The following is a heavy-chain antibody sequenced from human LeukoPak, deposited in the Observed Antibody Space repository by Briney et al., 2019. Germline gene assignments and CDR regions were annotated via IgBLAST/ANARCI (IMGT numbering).Heavy chain of an antibody. Sequence: LRLSCAASGFTFDDYAMHWLRQPPGKGLEWIGSIYHNGKTYYNPSLRDRVTMSVDASTNQFSLKVSPVTAADTAVYYCARPGHNIVYFYYMDVWGKGTTVTVSS. J-gene: IGHJ6*03. CDR1: GFTFDDYA. V-gene: IGHV4-38-2*01. CDR3: ARPGHNIVYFYYMDV. CDR2: IYHNGKT. D-gene: IGHD1-1*01.